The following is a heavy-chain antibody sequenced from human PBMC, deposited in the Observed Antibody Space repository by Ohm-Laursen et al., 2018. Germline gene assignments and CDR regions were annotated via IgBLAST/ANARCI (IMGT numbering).Heavy chain of an antibody. J-gene: IGHJ5*02. D-gene: IGHD3-22*01. Sequence: SETLSLTCTVSGGSISSGGYYWSWIRQHPGKGLEWIGYIYYSGSTYYNPSLKNRVTISVDTSKNQFSLKLSSVTAADTAVYYCARVFSNHYYYDSSGTHAWFDPWGQGTLVTVSS. V-gene: IGHV4-31*03. CDR1: GGSISSGGYY. CDR2: IYYSGST. CDR3: ARVFSNHYYYDSSGTHAWFDP.